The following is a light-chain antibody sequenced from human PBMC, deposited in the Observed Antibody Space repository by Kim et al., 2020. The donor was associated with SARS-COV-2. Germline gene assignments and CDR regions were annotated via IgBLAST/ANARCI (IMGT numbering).Light chain of an antibody. V-gene: IGKV1-16*02. J-gene: IGKJ5*01. CDR2: AAS. CDR3: QQYNSYPIT. Sequence: ASVGDRVTSTCRASQGISTYLAWFQQKVGKAPKSLIDAASSLHSGVPSKFSGSGSGTDFTLTISSLQPEDSATYYCQQYNSYPITFGQGTRLEIK. CDR1: QGISTY.